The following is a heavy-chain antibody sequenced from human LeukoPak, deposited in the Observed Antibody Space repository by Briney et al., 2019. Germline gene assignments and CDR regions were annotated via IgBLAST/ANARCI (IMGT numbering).Heavy chain of an antibody. CDR1: GASNSSASYY. CDR3: ARVIGAAPYYFDY. V-gene: IGHV4-61*01. D-gene: IGHD2/OR15-2a*01. CDR2: IYYSGST. J-gene: IGHJ4*02. Sequence: PSETLSLTCTVSGASNSSASYYWSWIRQPPGKRLEWIGYIYYSGSTNYNLSLKSRLTISLDTSKNQFSLNLSSVTAADTAVYYCARVIGAAPYYFDYWGQGTLVTVSS.